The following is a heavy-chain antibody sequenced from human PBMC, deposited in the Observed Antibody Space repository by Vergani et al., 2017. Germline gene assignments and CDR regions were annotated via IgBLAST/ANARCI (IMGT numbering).Heavy chain of an antibody. CDR1: GFTFSSYA. Sequence: VQLVESGGGVVQPGRSLRLSCAVSGFTFSSYAMHWVRQAPGKGLEWASSISSSSSYIYYADSVKGRFTISRDNAKNSLYLQMNSLRAEDTAVYYCARASRYCSGGSCFDYWGQGTLVTVSS. D-gene: IGHD2-15*01. CDR2: ISSSSSYI. V-gene: IGHV3-21*01. J-gene: IGHJ4*02. CDR3: ARASRYCSGGSCFDY.